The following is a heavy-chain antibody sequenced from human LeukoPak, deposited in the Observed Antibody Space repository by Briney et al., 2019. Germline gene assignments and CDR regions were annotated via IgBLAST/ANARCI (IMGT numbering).Heavy chain of an antibody. CDR2: ISSSSSTI. D-gene: IGHD1-26*01. CDR3: AKAPLGWELLGPFDY. V-gene: IGHV3-48*01. Sequence: SGGSLRLSCAASGFTFSSYSMNWVRQAPGKGLEWVSYISSSSSTIYYADSVKGRFTISRDNSKNTLYLQMNSLRAEDTAVYYCAKAPLGWELLGPFDYWGQGTLVTVSS. J-gene: IGHJ4*02. CDR1: GFTFSSYS.